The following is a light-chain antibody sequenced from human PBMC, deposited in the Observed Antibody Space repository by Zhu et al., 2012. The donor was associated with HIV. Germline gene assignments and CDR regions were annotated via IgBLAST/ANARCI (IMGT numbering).Light chain of an antibody. CDR3: HQYENWPPT. Sequence: ETVLTQSPVILSVSPGERGTLSCSASQGVGTNLAWYQQKPGQPPRLLISRASDRSSGIPGRFSGSGSGTEFTLTITSLESEDFAVYYCHQYENWPPTFGQGTEVE. J-gene: IGKJ1*01. CDR2: RAS. CDR1: QGVGTN. V-gene: IGKV3-15*01.